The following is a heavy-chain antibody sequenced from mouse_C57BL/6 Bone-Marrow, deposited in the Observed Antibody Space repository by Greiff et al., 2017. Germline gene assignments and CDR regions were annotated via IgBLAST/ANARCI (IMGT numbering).Heavy chain of an antibody. CDR3: ARSTMVTPYYFDY. CDR1: GYTFTDYY. J-gene: IGHJ2*01. Sequence: DVKLVESGPVLVKPGASVKMSCKASGYTFTDYYMNWVKQSHGKSLEWIGVINPYNGGTSYNQKFKGKATLTVDKSSSTAYMELNSLTSEDSAVYYWARSTMVTPYYFDYWGQGTTLTVSS. V-gene: IGHV1-19*01. CDR2: INPYNGGT. D-gene: IGHD2-2*01.